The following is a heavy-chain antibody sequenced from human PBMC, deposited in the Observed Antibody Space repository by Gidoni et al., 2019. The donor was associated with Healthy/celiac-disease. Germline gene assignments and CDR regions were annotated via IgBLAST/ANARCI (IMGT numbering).Heavy chain of an antibody. CDR3: ARDLLLWFGEIRSYDAFDI. J-gene: IGHJ3*02. CDR1: GFTFSSYS. V-gene: IGHV3-21*01. CDR2: ISSSSSYI. Sequence: EVQLVESGGGLVKPGGSLRLSCAASGFTFSSYSMNWVRQAPGKGLELVSSISSSSSYIYYADSVKGRFTISRDNAKNSLYLQMNSLRAEDTAVYYCARDLLLWFGEIRSYDAFDIWGQGTMVTVSS. D-gene: IGHD3-10*01.